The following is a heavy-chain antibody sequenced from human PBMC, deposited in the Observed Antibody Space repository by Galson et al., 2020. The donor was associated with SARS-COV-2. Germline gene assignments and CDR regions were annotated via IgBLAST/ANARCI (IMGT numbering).Heavy chain of an antibody. CDR2: ISYDGSNK. CDR1: GFTFSSYA. D-gene: IGHD3-16*01. J-gene: IGHJ5*02. V-gene: IGHV3-30*01. CDR3: ARDLGAAFDP. Sequence: GGSLRLSCAASGFTFSSYAMHWVRQAPGKGLEWVAVISYDGSNKYYADSVKGRFTISRDNSKNTLYLQMNSLRAEDTAVYYCARDLGAAFDPWGQGTLVTVSS.